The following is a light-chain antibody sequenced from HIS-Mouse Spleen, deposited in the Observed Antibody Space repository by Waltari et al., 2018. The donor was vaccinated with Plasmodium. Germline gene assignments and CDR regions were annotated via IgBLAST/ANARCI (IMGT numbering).Light chain of an antibody. Sequence: QSALTQPRSVSGSPGQSVTISCTGTSRDVGGYNYFSWYQQHPGKAPNLMIYDVSKRPSGVPDRFSGSKSGNTASLTISGLQAEDEADYYCCSYAGSYTLVFGGGTKLTVL. CDR2: DVS. J-gene: IGLJ2*01. CDR3: CSYAGSYTLV. CDR1: SRDVGGYNY. V-gene: IGLV2-11*01.